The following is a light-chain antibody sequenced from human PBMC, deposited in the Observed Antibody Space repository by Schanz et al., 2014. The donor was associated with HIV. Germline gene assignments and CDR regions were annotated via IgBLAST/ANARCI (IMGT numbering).Light chain of an antibody. V-gene: IGLV2-14*01. CDR3: SSYTTTSTYV. Sequence: QSVLTQPPSASGSPGQSVTISCTGTSSDVGGYNYLSWYQQHPGKAPKLLIYEVSLRPSGISSRFSGSKSGNTASLTVSGLQAEDEADYYCSSYTTTSTYVFGAGTKVTVL. CDR2: EVS. J-gene: IGLJ1*01. CDR1: SSDVGGYNY.